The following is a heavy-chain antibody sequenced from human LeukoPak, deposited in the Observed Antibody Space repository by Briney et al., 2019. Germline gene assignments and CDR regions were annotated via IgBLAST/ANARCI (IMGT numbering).Heavy chain of an antibody. D-gene: IGHD2-15*01. CDR2: IYYSGST. CDR3: ARDHCSGGSCYLPAGWFDP. Sequence: SETLSLTCTVSGGSISSGGYYWSWIRQHPGKGLEWIGYIYYSGSTYYNPSLKSRVTISVDTSKNQFSLKLSSVTVADTAVYYCARDHCSGGSCYLPAGWFDPWGQGTLVTVSS. CDR1: GGSISSGGYY. V-gene: IGHV4-31*03. J-gene: IGHJ5*02.